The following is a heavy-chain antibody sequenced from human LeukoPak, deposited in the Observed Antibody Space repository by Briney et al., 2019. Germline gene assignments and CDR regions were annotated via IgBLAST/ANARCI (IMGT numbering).Heavy chain of an antibody. CDR2: IISDGSSA. Sequence: GGSLRLSCAASGFTFSDYWMHWVRQAPGKGLVWVSRIISDGSSATYADSVKGRFTMSRDNSRNTLFLQMNSLRAEDTAVYYCAKHHYSSSRDYFDYWGQETLVTVSS. CDR1: GFTFSDYW. D-gene: IGHD6-13*01. J-gene: IGHJ4*02. CDR3: AKHHYSSSRDYFDY. V-gene: IGHV3-74*01.